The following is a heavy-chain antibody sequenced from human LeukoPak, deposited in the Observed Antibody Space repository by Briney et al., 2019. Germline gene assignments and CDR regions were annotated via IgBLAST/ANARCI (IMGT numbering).Heavy chain of an antibody. D-gene: IGHD6-6*01. CDR1: GGSISSGGYS. V-gene: IGHV4-30-2*01. CDR2: IYHSGST. J-gene: IGHJ5*02. Sequence: PSETLSLTCAVSGGSISSGGYSWSWIRQPPGKGLEWIGYIYHSGSTYYNPSLKSRVTISVDRSKNQFSLKLSSVTAADTAVYYCARAPIAARHRSGYNWFDPWGQGTLVTVSS. CDR3: ARAPIAARHRSGYNWFDP.